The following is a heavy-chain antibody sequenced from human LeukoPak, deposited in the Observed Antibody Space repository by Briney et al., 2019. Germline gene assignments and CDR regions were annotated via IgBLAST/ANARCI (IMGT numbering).Heavy chain of an antibody. CDR3: AFTGDILTGYAH. CDR1: GGSISSSSYY. J-gene: IGHJ1*01. Sequence: SETLSLTCTVSGGSISSSSYYWGWIRQPPGKGLEWIGSIYYSGSTYYNPSLKSRVTISIDTSKNQFSLKLSSVTAADTAVYYCAFTGDILTGYAHWGQGTLVTVSS. D-gene: IGHD3-9*01. V-gene: IGHV4-39*01. CDR2: IYYSGST.